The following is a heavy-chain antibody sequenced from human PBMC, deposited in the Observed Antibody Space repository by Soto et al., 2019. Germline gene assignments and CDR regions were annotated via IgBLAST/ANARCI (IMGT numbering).Heavy chain of an antibody. CDR2: IIPIFGTA. Sequence: SVQVSCKASGGTFSSYAISWVRQAPGQGLEWMGGIIPIFGTANYAQKFQERVTITRDMSTSTAYMELSSLRSEDTAVYYCAAGFYDFWSGYPDDAFDIWGQGTMVTVSS. J-gene: IGHJ3*02. CDR1: GGTFSSYA. V-gene: IGHV1-69*05. CDR3: AAGFYDFWSGYPDDAFDI. D-gene: IGHD3-3*01.